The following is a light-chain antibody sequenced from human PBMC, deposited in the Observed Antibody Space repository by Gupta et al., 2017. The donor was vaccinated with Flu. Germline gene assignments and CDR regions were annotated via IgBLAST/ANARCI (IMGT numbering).Light chain of an antibody. Sequence: DIQMTQYASSLSASVGDRVTITCRAIQGIRNNLSWYQQKVGKVPKRLIYSGSSWLSGVPPRFSGSGSGTEFTLTSSSRQPEDFATYYCRQHNSYAQFTFGGGTKVEIK. J-gene: IGKJ4*01. CDR1: QGIRNN. CDR2: SGS. CDR3: RQHNSYAQFT. V-gene: IGKV1-17*01.